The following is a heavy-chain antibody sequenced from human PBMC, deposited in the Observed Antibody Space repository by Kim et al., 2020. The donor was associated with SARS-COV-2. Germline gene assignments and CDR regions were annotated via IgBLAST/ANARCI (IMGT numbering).Heavy chain of an antibody. CDR3: ARTLGTSGSYPDFDY. D-gene: IGHD1-26*01. CDR1: GGSISSSSYY. V-gene: IGHV4-39*01. Sequence: SETLSLTCTVSGGSISSSSYYWGWIRQTPGKGLEWIGSIYYSGSTYYNPSLKSRVTISVDTSKNQFSLKLSSVTAADTAVYYCARTLGTSGSYPDFDYWGQGTLVTVSS. CDR2: IYYSGST. J-gene: IGHJ4*02.